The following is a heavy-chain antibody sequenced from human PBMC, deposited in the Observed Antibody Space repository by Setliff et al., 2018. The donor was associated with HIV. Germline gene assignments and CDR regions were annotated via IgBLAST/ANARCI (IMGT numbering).Heavy chain of an antibody. CDR2: ISWDGTST. V-gene: IGHV3-43*01. J-gene: IGHJ5*02. CDR3: ARSGYSGYDWNWFDP. Sequence: PGGSLRLSCAVSGFTFDDYTMHWVRQAPGKGLEWVSLISWDGTSTYYADSVKGRFTISRDNSKNTLYLQMNSLRAEDTAVYYCARSGYSGYDWNWFDPWGQGTLVTVSS. D-gene: IGHD5-12*01. CDR1: GFTFDDYT.